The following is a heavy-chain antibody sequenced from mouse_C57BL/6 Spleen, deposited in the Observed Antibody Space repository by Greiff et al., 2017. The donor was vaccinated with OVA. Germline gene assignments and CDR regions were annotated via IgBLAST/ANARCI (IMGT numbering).Heavy chain of an antibody. CDR1: GYTFTSYD. J-gene: IGHJ1*03. Sequence: QVQLKESGPELVKPGASVKLSCKASGYTFTSYDINWVKQRPGQGLEWIGWIYPRDGSTKYNEKFKGKATLTVDTSSSTAYMELHSLTSEDSAVYFCALITTVVAHWYFDVWGTGTTVTVSS. CDR3: ALITTVVAHWYFDV. CDR2: IYPRDGST. D-gene: IGHD1-1*01. V-gene: IGHV1-85*01.